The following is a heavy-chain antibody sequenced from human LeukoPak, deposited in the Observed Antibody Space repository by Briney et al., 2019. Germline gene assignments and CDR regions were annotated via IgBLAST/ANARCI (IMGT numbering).Heavy chain of an antibody. V-gene: IGHV1-69*13. Sequence: SVKVSCKASGYTFTGYYMHWVRQAPGQGLEWMGGIIPIFGTANYAQKFQGRVTITADESTSTAYMELSSLRSEDTAVYYCARQLYRVSGRYNWNEADGYYYYYMDVWGKGTTVTVSS. CDR3: ARQLYRVSGRYNWNEADGYYYYYMDV. CDR1: GYTFTGYY. D-gene: IGHD1-20*01. J-gene: IGHJ6*03. CDR2: IIPIFGTA.